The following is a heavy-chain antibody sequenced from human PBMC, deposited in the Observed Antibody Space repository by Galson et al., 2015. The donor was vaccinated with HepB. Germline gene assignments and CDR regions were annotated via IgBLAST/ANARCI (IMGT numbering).Heavy chain of an antibody. CDR1: GFTFSNAW. CDR3: TTDWLYSGSLIRDY. D-gene: IGHD1-26*01. V-gene: IGHV3-15*07. Sequence: SLRLSCAASGFTFSNAWMNWVRQAPGKGLEWVGRIKSKTDGGTTDYAAPVKGRFTISRGDSKNTLYLQMNSLKTEDTAVYYCTTDWLYSGSLIRDYWGQGTLVTVSS. CDR2: IKSKTDGGTT. J-gene: IGHJ4*02.